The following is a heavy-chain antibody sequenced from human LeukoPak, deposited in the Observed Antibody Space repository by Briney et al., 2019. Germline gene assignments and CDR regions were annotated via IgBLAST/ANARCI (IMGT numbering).Heavy chain of an antibody. CDR3: AREQRRTKVTAYNWFDP. Sequence: PSETLSLTCAASGYSISTRYQWGWIRQPPRNGLEGTGSIYNSGCTNYNPSLKSRVTISVDTSKNQLSLQLNTLAAADTAVYYCAREQRRTKVTAYNWFDPWGQGTLVTVSS. D-gene: IGHD5-18*01. CDR2: IYNSGCT. J-gene: IGHJ5*02. CDR1: GYSISTRYQ. V-gene: IGHV4-38-2*02.